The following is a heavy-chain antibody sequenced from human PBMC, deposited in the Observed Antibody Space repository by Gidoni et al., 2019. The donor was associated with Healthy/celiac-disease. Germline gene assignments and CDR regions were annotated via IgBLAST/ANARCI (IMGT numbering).Heavy chain of an antibody. V-gene: IGHV4-4*07. CDR3: ARDGDYDSSGSMDY. J-gene: IGHJ4*02. CDR1: GGSISSYY. CDR2: IDTSGST. Sequence: QVQLQESRSGLVKPSETLSCTCTVSGGSISSYYWSCIRKPAGKGLEGIGRIDTSGSTNYNPSLKSRVTMSVDTSKNQFSLKLSSVTAADTAVYYCARDGDYDSSGSMDYWGQGTLVTVSS. D-gene: IGHD3-22*01.